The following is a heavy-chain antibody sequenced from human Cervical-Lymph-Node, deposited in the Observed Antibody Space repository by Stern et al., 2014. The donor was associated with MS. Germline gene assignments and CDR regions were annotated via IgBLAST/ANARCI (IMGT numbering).Heavy chain of an antibody. Sequence: VQLVESGGGLVQPGGSLRLSCVASGFSFGTSWMSWVRQPPGRGLEWVANIRQDGYDKFYVDSVKGRLTISRDNARNSLYLQMNSLTVADTAVYYCARDRRAFLDYWGQGTHVAVSS. CDR1: GFSFGTSW. D-gene: IGHD2/OR15-2a*01. CDR3: ARDRRAFLDY. CDR2: IRQDGYDK. J-gene: IGHJ4*02. V-gene: IGHV3-7*01.